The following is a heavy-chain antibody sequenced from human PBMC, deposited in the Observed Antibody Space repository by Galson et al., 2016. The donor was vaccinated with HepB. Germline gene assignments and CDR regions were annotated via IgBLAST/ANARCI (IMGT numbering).Heavy chain of an antibody. D-gene: IGHD3-10*02. CDR2: ISFSSTNV. CDR3: ARGPLFCLDY. V-gene: IGHV3-48*01. J-gene: IGHJ4*02. CDR1: GFSFRSYG. Sequence: SLRLSCAASGFSFRSYGMNWVRQAPGKGLEWLSYISFSSTNVHNADSVKGRFTISRDNAKNSLYLQLNSLRLEDTAVYYCARGPLFCLDYWGQGVLVTVSS.